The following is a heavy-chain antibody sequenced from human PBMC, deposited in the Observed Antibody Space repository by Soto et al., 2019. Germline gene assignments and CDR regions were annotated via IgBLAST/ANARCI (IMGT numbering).Heavy chain of an antibody. CDR1: GYTFTSYA. D-gene: IGHD3-10*01. J-gene: IGHJ5*02. Sequence: ASVKVSFKASGYTFTSYAMHWVRQAPGQRLEWMGWINAGNGNTKYSQKFQGRVTITRDTSASTAYMELSSLRSEDTAVYYCARASGRQNPARWFDPWGQGTLVTVSS. CDR3: ARASGRQNPARWFDP. CDR2: INAGNGNT. V-gene: IGHV1-3*01.